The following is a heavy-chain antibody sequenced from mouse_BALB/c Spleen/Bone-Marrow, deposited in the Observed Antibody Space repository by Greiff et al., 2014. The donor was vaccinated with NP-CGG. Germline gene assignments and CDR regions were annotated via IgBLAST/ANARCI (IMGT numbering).Heavy chain of an antibody. CDR2: INPYNGDT. Sequence: DVQLQESGPELVKPGASVKISCKASGYSFTGYFMNWVMQSHGKSLEWIGRINPYNGDTFYNQKFKGKATLTVDKSSSTAHMELRSLASEDSAVYYCAGSGDYDGFAYWGQGTLVTVSA. V-gene: IGHV1-20*02. CDR1: GYSFTGYF. D-gene: IGHD2-4*01. CDR3: AGSGDYDGFAY. J-gene: IGHJ3*01.